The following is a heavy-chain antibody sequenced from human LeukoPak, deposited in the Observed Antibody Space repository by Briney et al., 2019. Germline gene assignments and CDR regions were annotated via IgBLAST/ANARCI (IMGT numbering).Heavy chain of an antibody. J-gene: IGHJ5*02. D-gene: IGHD1-7*01. V-gene: IGHV5-51*01. CDR1: GYIFTSYW. CDR3: ARLGTGTTFHWFDP. Sequence: GASLQISCKGSGYIFTSYWIGWVRQLPGKGLEWMGIIYPGDSDTRYSPSFQGQVTISADKSISTAYLQWSSLKASDTAMYYCARLGTGTTFHWFDPWGQGTLVTVSS. CDR2: IYPGDSDT.